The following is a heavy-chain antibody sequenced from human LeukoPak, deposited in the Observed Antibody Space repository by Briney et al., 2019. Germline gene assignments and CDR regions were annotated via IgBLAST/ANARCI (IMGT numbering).Heavy chain of an antibody. CDR3: ARDVNREGDY. CDR1: GYTFTSYG. CDR2: IIPIFGTA. J-gene: IGHJ4*02. V-gene: IGHV1-69*13. Sequence: SVKVSRKASGYTFTSYGISWVRQAPGQGLEWMGGIIPIFGTANYAQKFQGRVTITADESTSTAYMELSSLRSEDTAVYYCARDVNREGDYWGQGTLVTVSS.